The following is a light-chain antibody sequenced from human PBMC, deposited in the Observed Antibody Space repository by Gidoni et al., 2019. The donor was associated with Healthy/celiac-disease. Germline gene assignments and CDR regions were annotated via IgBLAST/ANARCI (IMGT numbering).Light chain of an antibody. CDR3: QQRSNWPIT. V-gene: IGKV3-11*01. Sequence: EIVLTHSPSTLSLSPGERATLSCRASQSVSSYLAWYQQKPGQAPRLLIYDASNRATGIQARFSGSGSGTDFTLTISSLEPEDFAVYYCQQRSNWPITFGQGTRLEIK. CDR2: DAS. CDR1: QSVSSY. J-gene: IGKJ5*01.